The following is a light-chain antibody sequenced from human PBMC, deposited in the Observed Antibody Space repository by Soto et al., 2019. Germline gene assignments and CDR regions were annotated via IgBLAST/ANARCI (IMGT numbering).Light chain of an antibody. CDR2: DAS. J-gene: IGKJ4*01. V-gene: IGKV3-20*01. Sequence: EFVLTQSPGTLSLSPGERATLSCMASQTVRNNYLAWYQQKPGQAPRLLIYDASSRATGIPDRFSGGGSGTDFTLTISRLEPEDFAVYYCQQYGSSPLTFGGGTKVDIK. CDR3: QQYGSSPLT. CDR1: QTVRNNY.